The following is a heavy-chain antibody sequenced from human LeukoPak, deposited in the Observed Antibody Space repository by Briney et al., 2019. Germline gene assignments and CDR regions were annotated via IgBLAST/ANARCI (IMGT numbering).Heavy chain of an antibody. Sequence: GESLKISCKGSGYSFTNHWIGWVRQMPGKGLEWMAIIYPVDSDTRYSPSFQGQVTISADKSISTAYLQWSSLKPSGTAMYYCARLPQWGGTYHFDYWGQGTLLTVSS. V-gene: IGHV5-51*01. J-gene: IGHJ4*02. CDR1: GYSFTNHW. D-gene: IGHD1-26*01. CDR3: ARLPQWGGTYHFDY. CDR2: IYPVDSDT.